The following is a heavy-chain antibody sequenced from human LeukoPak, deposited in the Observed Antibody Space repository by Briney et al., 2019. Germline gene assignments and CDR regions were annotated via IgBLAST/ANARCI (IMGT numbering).Heavy chain of an antibody. CDR3: ARRQFYYYGMDV. Sequence: QAGGSLRLSCAASGFTFSSYDMNWVRQAPGKGLEWVSYISNSGSTIYYADSVKGRFTISRDNAKNSLYLQMNSLRAEDTAVYYCARRQFYYYGMDVWGQGTTVTVSS. J-gene: IGHJ6*02. D-gene: IGHD5-24*01. CDR2: ISNSGSTI. CDR1: GFTFSSYD. V-gene: IGHV3-48*03.